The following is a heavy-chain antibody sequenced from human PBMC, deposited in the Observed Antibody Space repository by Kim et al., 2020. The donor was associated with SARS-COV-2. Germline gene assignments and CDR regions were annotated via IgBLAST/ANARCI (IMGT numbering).Heavy chain of an antibody. CDR1: GGSISSSSYY. Sequence: SETLSLTCTVSGGSISSSSYYWGWIRQPPGKGLEWIGSIYYSGSTYYNPSLKSRVTISVDTSKNQFSLKLSSVTAADTAVYYCARHGYCSGGSCSHWFDPWGQGTLVTVSS. J-gene: IGHJ5*02. V-gene: IGHV4-39*01. CDR2: IYYSGST. CDR3: ARHGYCSGGSCSHWFDP. D-gene: IGHD2-15*01.